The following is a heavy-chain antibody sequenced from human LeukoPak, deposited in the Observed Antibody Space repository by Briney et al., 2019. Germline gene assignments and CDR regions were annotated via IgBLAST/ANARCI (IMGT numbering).Heavy chain of an antibody. CDR3: PKDLGGMIRGVVMN. J-gene: IGHJ4*02. D-gene: IGHD3-10*01. CDR2: ISNGGGST. CDR1: GFTFSTYA. Sequence: GGSLRLSCAASGFTFSTYAMIWVRQAPGKGLEWVSVISNGGGSTQYADSVKGRFTISRDNSKNTVYLQMNSLRDEDTAVYYCPKDLGGMIRGVVMNWGQGTLVTVSS. V-gene: IGHV3-23*01.